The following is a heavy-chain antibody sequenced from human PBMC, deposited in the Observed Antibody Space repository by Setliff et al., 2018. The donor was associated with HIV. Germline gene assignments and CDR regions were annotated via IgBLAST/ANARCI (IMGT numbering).Heavy chain of an antibody. CDR3: ARDGDGYKPSDAFDI. Sequence: GESLKISCEASGYTFTNYWIGWVRQMPGKGLEWMGIIYPGDSDIIYSPSFQGQVTISADKSITTAYLQWSSLKASDTAIYYCARDGDGYKPSDAFDIWGQGTMVTVSS. J-gene: IGHJ3*02. CDR1: GYTFTNYW. V-gene: IGHV5-51*01. D-gene: IGHD5-12*01. CDR2: IYPGDSDI.